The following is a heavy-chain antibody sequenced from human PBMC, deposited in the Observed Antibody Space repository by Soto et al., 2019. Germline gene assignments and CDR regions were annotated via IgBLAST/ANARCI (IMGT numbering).Heavy chain of an antibody. D-gene: IGHD3-10*01. CDR2: ISSNGGST. J-gene: IGHJ3*02. Sequence: GGSLRLSCSASGFTFSSYAMHWVRQAPGKGLEYVSAISSNGGSTYYAGSVKGRLTISRDNSKNTLYLQMSSLRAEDTAVYYCVKDGVLIWFGDFPITGAFDIWGEGTMVTVS. CDR1: GFTFSSYA. V-gene: IGHV3-64D*06. CDR3: VKDGVLIWFGDFPITGAFDI.